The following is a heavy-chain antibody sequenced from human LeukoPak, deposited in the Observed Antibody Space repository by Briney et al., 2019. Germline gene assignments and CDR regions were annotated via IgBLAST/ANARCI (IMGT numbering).Heavy chain of an antibody. CDR1: GFTVSSNY. Sequence: GGSLRLSCAASGFTVSSNYMSWVRQAPGKGLEWVSVIYSGGSTYYADSVKGRFTISRDNSKNTLYLQMNSLRAEDTAVYYCAKARSSWPLGGAFDIWGQGTMVTVSS. J-gene: IGHJ3*02. D-gene: IGHD6-13*01. V-gene: IGHV3-53*05. CDR3: AKARSSWPLGGAFDI. CDR2: IYSGGST.